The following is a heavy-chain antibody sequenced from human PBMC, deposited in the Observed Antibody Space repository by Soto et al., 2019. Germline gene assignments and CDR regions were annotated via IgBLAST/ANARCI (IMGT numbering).Heavy chain of an antibody. Sequence: QEHLMESGGGLVKPGGSLRLSCAGSGFIFSDYYITWIRRAPGKGLEWVSYINTLSSAIYYADSVKGRFTISRDNAKNSVYLQMNSLRAEDTAVYYCARRLQWQLRPLDSWGRGTPVTVSS. D-gene: IGHD6-19*01. CDR3: ARRLQWQLRPLDS. CDR2: INTLSSAI. V-gene: IGHV3-11*01. J-gene: IGHJ4*02. CDR1: GFIFSDYY.